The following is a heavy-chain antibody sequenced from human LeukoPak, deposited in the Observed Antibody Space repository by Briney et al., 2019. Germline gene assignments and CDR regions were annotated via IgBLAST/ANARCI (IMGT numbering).Heavy chain of an antibody. V-gene: IGHV1-69*05. CDR1: GGTFSSYA. CDR3: ARDKWVGTGIIEYSSSSAQD. CDR2: IIPIFGTA. Sequence: ASVKVYCKASGGTFSSYAISWVRQAPGQGLEWMGGIIPIFGTANYAQKFQGRVTITTDESTSTAYMELSSLRSEDTAVYYCARDKWVGTGIIEYSSSSAQDWGQGTLVTVSS. D-gene: IGHD6-6*01. J-gene: IGHJ4*02.